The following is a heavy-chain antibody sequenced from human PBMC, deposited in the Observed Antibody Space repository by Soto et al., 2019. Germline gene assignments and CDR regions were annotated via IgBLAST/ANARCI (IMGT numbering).Heavy chain of an antibody. CDR1: GFTFTNTW. V-gene: IGHV3-15*01. CDR3: STIIVATARARFDP. D-gene: IGHD2-21*01. Sequence: GGSLRLSCAASGFTFTNTWMTWVRQAPGKGLEWVGRIKSNPDGGATDYAASVKGRFTISRDDPQKMLFLHMSSLTAEDTAVYYCSTIIVATARARFDPWGQGSLVTVSS. CDR2: IKSNPDGGAT. J-gene: IGHJ5*02.